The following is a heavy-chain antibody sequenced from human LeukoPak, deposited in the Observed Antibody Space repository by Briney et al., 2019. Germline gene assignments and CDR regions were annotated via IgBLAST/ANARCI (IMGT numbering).Heavy chain of an antibody. CDR3: AKGSIAVAGYNWFDP. V-gene: IGHV3-23*01. CDR2: ISGSGGST. J-gene: IGHJ5*02. D-gene: IGHD6-19*01. CDR1: GFTFSSYA. Sequence: GGSLRLSCAASGFTFSSYAMSWVRQAPGKGLEWVSPISGSGGSTYYADSVKGRFTISRDNSKNTLYLQMNSLRAEDTAVYYCAKGSIAVAGYNWFDPWGQGTLVTVSS.